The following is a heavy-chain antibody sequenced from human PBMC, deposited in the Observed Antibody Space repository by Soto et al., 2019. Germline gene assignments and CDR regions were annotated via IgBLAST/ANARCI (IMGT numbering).Heavy chain of an antibody. CDR1: GFTFSSYA. CDR3: ARGGIAVAGATLYNWFDP. J-gene: IGHJ5*02. D-gene: IGHD6-19*01. Sequence: QVQLVESGGGVVQPGRSLRLSCAASGFTFSSYAMHWVRQAPGKGLEWVAVISYDGSNKYYADSVKGRFTISRDNAKNSLYLQMNSLRAEDTAVYYCARGGIAVAGATLYNWFDPWGQGTLVTVSS. V-gene: IGHV3-30-3*01. CDR2: ISYDGSNK.